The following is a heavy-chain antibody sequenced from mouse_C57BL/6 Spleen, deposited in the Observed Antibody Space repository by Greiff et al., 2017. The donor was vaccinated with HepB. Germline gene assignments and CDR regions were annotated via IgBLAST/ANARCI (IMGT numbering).Heavy chain of an antibody. CDR2: ISDGGSYT. CDR1: GFTFSSYA. D-gene: IGHD2-1*01. V-gene: IGHV5-4*01. CDR3: ARDLPRGFAY. J-gene: IGHJ3*01. Sequence: EVKLVESGGGLVKPGGSLKLSCAASGFTFSSYAMSWVRQTPEKRLEWVATISDGGSYTYYPDNVKGRFTISRDNAKNNLYLQMSHLKSEDTAMYYCARDLPRGFAYWGQGTLVTVSA.